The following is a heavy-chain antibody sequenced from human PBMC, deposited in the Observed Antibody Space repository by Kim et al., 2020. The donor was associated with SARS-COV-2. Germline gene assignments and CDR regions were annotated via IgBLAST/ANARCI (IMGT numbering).Heavy chain of an antibody. CDR1: GFTFSSYW. CDR3: ARAYYDYVPVWGDWFDP. V-gene: IGHV3-7*03. D-gene: IGHD3-16*01. Sequence: GGSLRLSCAASGFTFSSYWMSWVRQAPGKGLEWVANIKQDGSEKYYVDSVKGRFTISRDNAKNSLYLQMNSLRAEDTAVYYCARAYYDYVPVWGDWFDPWGQGTLVTVSS. CDR2: IKQDGSEK. J-gene: IGHJ5*02.